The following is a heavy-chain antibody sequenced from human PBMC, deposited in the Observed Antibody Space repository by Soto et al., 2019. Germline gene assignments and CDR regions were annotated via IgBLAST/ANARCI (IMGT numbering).Heavy chain of an antibody. CDR2: IAYDGTNK. V-gene: IGHV3-30-3*01. CDR1: GFTFSTYA. D-gene: IGHD3-16*01. CDR3: ARDGGIY. J-gene: IGHJ4*02. Sequence: QVQLVESGGGVVQPGRSLRLSCTASGFTFSTYAMHWVRQAPGKGLEWVAVIAYDGTNKYYADSVKGRFTISRDNSKNTLDLQMNSLRAEETAVYSCARDGGIYWGQGTQVCVSS.